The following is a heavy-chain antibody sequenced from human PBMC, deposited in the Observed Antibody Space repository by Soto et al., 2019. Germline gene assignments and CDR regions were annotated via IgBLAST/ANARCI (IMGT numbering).Heavy chain of an antibody. D-gene: IGHD3-10*01. CDR2: ISSSGSTI. J-gene: IGHJ3*02. CDR1: GFTFSSYE. V-gene: IGHV3-48*03. CDR3: AAQGPGRGAFDS. Sequence: PGGSLRLSCAASGFTFSSYEMNWVRQAPGKGLEWVSYISSSGSTIYYADSVKGRFTISRDNAKNSLYLQMNSLRAEDTAVYYCAAQGPGRGAFDSWGQGTMVTVSS.